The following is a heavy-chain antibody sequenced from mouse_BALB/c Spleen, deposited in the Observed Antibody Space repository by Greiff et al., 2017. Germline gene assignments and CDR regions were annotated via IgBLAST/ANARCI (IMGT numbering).Heavy chain of an antibody. V-gene: IGHV5-6*02. J-gene: IGHJ2*01. CDR1: GFTFSSYG. Sequence: EVKLEESGGDLVKPGGSLKLSCAASGFTFSSYGMSWVRQTPDKRLEWVATISSGGSYTYYPDSVKGRFTISRDNAKNTLYLQMSSLKSEDTAMYYGARHDGGYFDYWGQGTTLTVSS. D-gene: IGHD1-2*01. CDR2: ISSGGSYT. CDR3: ARHDGGYFDY.